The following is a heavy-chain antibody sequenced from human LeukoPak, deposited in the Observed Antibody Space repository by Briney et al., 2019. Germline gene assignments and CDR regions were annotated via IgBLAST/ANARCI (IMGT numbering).Heavy chain of an antibody. Sequence: PGGPLRLSCAASGFTFSSYWMHWVRQAPGKGLEWVAVVSFDETYKYYADSVKGRFTISRDNSMVSLQMNSLRTEDTAVYYCGRASTLIVVDDALDMWGQGTVVTVSA. J-gene: IGHJ3*02. D-gene: IGHD3-22*01. CDR1: GFTFSSYW. CDR3: GRASTLIVVDDALDM. V-gene: IGHV3-30-3*01. CDR2: VSFDETYK.